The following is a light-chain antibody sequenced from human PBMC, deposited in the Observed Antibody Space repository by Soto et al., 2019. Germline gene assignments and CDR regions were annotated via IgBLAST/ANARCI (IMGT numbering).Light chain of an antibody. Sequence: ESVLTQSPGTLSLSPGERATLSCRTSQSVSNNYLAWYQQKPGQAPRLLIYGASTRATGIPARFSGSGSGTEFTLTISSLQSEDFAVYYCQQYNNWPQWTFGQGTKVDI. CDR3: QQYNNWPQWT. V-gene: IGKV3-15*01. CDR1: QSVSNN. CDR2: GAS. J-gene: IGKJ1*01.